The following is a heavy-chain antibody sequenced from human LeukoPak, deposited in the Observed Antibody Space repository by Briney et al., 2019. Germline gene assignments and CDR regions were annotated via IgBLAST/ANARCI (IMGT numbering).Heavy chain of an antibody. D-gene: IGHD2-15*01. V-gene: IGHV3-20*04. CDR1: GFTFDDYG. J-gene: IGHJ4*02. Sequence: TGGSLRLSCAASGFTFDDYGMSWVRQAPGEGLEWVSGINWNGGSTGYADSVKGRFTISRDNAKNSLYLQMNSLRAEDTALYYCARDLVKVAATPGGFDYWGQGTLVTVSS. CDR3: ARDLVKVAATPGGFDY. CDR2: INWNGGST.